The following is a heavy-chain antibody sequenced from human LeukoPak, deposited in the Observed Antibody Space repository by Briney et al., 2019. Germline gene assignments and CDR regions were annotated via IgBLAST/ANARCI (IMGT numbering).Heavy chain of an antibody. J-gene: IGHJ4*02. CDR3: ARDKDIVVVPAAIGPFDY. D-gene: IGHD2-2*02. Sequence: SVKVSCKASGGTFSSYAISWVRQAPGQGLEWMGGIIPIFGTANYAQKFQGRVTITADESTSTAYMELSSLRSEDTAVYYCARDKDIVVVPAAIGPFDYWGQGTLVTVSS. V-gene: IGHV1-69*13. CDR2: IIPIFGTA. CDR1: GGTFSSYA.